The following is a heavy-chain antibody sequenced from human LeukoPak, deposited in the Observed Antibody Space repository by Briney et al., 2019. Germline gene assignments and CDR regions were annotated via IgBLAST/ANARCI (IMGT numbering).Heavy chain of an antibody. Sequence: SETLSLTCTVSGGSISSSSYYWGWIRQPPGKGLEWIGSIYYSGSTYYNPSLKSRVTISVDTSKNQFSLKLSSVTAADTAVYYCARRESSGWYGAGFDYWGQGTLVTVSS. CDR2: IYYSGST. V-gene: IGHV4-39*01. CDR1: GGSISSSSYY. D-gene: IGHD6-19*01. CDR3: ARRESSGWYGAGFDY. J-gene: IGHJ4*02.